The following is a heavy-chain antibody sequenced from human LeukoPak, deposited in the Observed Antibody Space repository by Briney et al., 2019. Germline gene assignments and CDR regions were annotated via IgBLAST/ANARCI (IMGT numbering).Heavy chain of an antibody. Sequence: ASVKVSCKASGYTFTSYAMHWVRQAPGQRLEWMGWINAGNGNTKYSQKFQGRVTMTRDTSTSTVYMELSSLRSEDTAVYYCARDAVGATMHFDYWGQGTLVTVSS. CDR3: ARDAVGATMHFDY. V-gene: IGHV1-3*01. D-gene: IGHD1-26*01. J-gene: IGHJ4*02. CDR2: INAGNGNT. CDR1: GYTFTSYA.